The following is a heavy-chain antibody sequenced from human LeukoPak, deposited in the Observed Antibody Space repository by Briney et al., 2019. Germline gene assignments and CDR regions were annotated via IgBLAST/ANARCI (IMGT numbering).Heavy chain of an antibody. CDR3: ARHGELNYYYYYMDV. CDR1: GGTLSSYA. Sequence: GASVKVSCKASGGTLSSYAISWVRQAPGQGLEWMGGIIPIFGTANYAQKFQGRVTITADESTSTAYMELSSLRSEDTAVYYCARHGELNYYYYYMDVWGKGTTVTVSS. V-gene: IGHV1-69*13. CDR2: IIPIFGTA. D-gene: IGHD4-17*01. J-gene: IGHJ6*03.